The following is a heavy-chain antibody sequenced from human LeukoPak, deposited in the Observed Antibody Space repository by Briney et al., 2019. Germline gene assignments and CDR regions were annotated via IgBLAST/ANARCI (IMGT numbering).Heavy chain of an antibody. CDR2: INHSGST. CDR3: ARESNKYYDSSGYYFDY. Sequence: PSETLSLTCAVYGGSFSGYYWSWIRQPPGKGLEWIGEINHSGSTNYNPSLKSRVTISVDTSKNQFSLKLSSVTAADTAVYCCARESNKYYDSSGYYFDYWGQGTMVTVSS. CDR1: GGSFSGYY. J-gene: IGHJ4*02. V-gene: IGHV4-34*01. D-gene: IGHD3-22*01.